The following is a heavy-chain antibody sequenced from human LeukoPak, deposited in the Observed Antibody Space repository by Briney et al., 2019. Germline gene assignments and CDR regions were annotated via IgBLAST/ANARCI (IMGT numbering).Heavy chain of an antibody. CDR2: ISPDGTNT. Sequence: GGSLRLSCAASGFTFSNYWMHWVRQAPGKGLVWVSRISPDGTNTIYADSVTGRFTMSRGNAKSTLYLHMNTLRDEDTAVYYCARLRVSETYYYDYWGQGILVTVSS. D-gene: IGHD3-22*01. V-gene: IGHV3-74*01. J-gene: IGHJ4*02. CDR1: GFTFSNYW. CDR3: ARLRVSETYYYDY.